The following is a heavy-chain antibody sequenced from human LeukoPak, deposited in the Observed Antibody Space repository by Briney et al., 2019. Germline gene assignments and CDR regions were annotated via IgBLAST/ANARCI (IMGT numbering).Heavy chain of an antibody. J-gene: IGHJ5*02. CDR1: GFTFSSYA. CDR3: ARGTYGLRIDNWFDP. D-gene: IGHD1-26*01. V-gene: IGHV3-23*01. CDR2: ISGSGGSA. Sequence: GGSLRLSCAASGFTFSSYAMSWVRQAPGKGLEWVSAISGSGGSAYYADSVKGRFTISRDNSKNTLYLQMNSLRAEDTAVYYCARGTYGLRIDNWFDPWGQGTLATVSS.